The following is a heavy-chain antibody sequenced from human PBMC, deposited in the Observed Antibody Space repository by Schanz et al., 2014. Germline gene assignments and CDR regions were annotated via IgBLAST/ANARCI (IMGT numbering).Heavy chain of an antibody. J-gene: IGHJ4*02. D-gene: IGHD4-17*01. Sequence: LQLAESGGGLVQPGGSLRLSCAASGFTFSDSWMHWVRQAPGKGLVWVSRTSNDGSFTTFADSVKGRFTISRDNAKNTLYLQMNSLRAEDTAVYYCVRDTDYHFDYWGQGTLVTVSS. V-gene: IGHV3-74*01. CDR1: GFTFSDSW. CDR2: TSNDGSFT. CDR3: VRDTDYHFDY.